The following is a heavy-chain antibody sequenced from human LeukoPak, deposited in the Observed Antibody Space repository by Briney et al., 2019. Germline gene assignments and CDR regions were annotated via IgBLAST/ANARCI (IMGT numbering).Heavy chain of an antibody. V-gene: IGHV3-23*01. Sequence: GGSLRLSCAASGFTFSSYAMSWVRQAPGKGLEWVSGVSGGGGSTYYADSVKGRFTISRDNSKNTLYLQMNSLRAEDTAMYYCAKDSLASSSGSSLHYFDYWGQGTLVTVSS. CDR1: GFTFSSYA. D-gene: IGHD6-19*01. J-gene: IGHJ4*02. CDR2: VSGGGGST. CDR3: AKDSLASSSGSSLHYFDY.